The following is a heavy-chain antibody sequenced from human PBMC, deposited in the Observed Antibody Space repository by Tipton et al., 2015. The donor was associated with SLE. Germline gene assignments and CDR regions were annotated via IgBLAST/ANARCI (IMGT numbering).Heavy chain of an antibody. D-gene: IGHD2-21*02. CDR2: IYYTGST. V-gene: IGHV4-61*01. CDR1: GGSVNSNTYY. J-gene: IGHJ4*02. CDR3: ARQKTAVEITFDS. Sequence: TLSLTCSVSGGSVNSNTYYWSWIRQSPGKGLEWIGHIYYTGSTDYSPSLTSRVTMSLDASKNQFSLKLNSVTAADTATYYCARQKTAVEITFDSWGQGALVTVSS.